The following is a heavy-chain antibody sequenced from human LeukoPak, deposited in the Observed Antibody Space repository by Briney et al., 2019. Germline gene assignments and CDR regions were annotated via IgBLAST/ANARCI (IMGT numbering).Heavy chain of an antibody. CDR3: AGDGYSYGSFYFDY. Sequence: SETLSLTCTVSGGSISSSSYYWGWIRQPPGKGLEWIGSIYYSGSTYYNPSLKSRVTISVDTSKNQFSLKLSSVTAADTAVYYCAGDGYSYGSFYFDYWGQGTLVTVSS. CDR2: IYYSGST. V-gene: IGHV4-39*01. CDR1: GGSISSSSYY. D-gene: IGHD5-18*01. J-gene: IGHJ4*02.